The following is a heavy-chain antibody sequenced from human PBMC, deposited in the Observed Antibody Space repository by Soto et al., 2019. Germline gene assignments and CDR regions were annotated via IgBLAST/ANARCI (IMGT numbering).Heavy chain of an antibody. V-gene: IGHV1-46*01. D-gene: IGHD1-26*01. Sequence: ASVKVSCKAYGYTFTSYYMHWVRQAPGQGLEWMGIINPSGGSTSYAQKFQGRVTMTRDTSTSTVYMELSSLRSEDTAVYYCARVTVGATTFDYWGQGTLVTVSS. CDR2: INPSGGST. J-gene: IGHJ4*02. CDR3: ARVTVGATTFDY. CDR1: GYTFTSYY.